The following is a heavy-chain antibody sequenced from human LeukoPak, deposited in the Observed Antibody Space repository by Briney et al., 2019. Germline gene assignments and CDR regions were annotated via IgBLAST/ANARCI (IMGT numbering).Heavy chain of an antibody. CDR2: IKGDGNKK. CDR1: GFSFSNYW. CDR3: ESTTGP. D-gene: IGHD1-7*01. J-gene: IGHJ5*02. V-gene: IGHV3-7*01. Sequence: GGSLRLSCAASGFSFSNYWMRWVRQAPGKGLEWVATIKGDGNKKDYVDPVRGRFTVSIDNAKNSLYLQMSSLRVEDTAIYYCESTTGPWGQGTLVTVSS.